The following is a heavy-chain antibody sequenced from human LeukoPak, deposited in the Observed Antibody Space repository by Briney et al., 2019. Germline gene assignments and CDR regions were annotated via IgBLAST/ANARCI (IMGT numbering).Heavy chain of an antibody. CDR3: ARGGSYLSAFDI. Sequence: GGSLRLSCAVSGFTVSSTYMSWVRQAPGKGLEWVSILYSSGSTHYADFVKGRFTISRDNSKNTLYLQMNSLRAEDTAVYYCARGGSYLSAFDIWGQGTMVTVSS. CDR1: GFTVSSTY. D-gene: IGHD1-26*01. V-gene: IGHV3-53*01. J-gene: IGHJ3*02. CDR2: LYSSGST.